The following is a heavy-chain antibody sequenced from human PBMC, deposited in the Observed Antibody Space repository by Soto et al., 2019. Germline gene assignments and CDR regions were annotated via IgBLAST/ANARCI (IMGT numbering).Heavy chain of an antibody. V-gene: IGHV1-8*01. D-gene: IGHD2-15*01. CDR1: GYSFTSYD. J-gene: IGHJ2*01. CDR3: ASEKAGWFDL. CDR2: MNPNSGNT. Sequence: QVQLVQSGAEVKKPGASVKVSCKASGYSFTSYDINWVRQATGQGLEWMGWMNPNSGNTGYAQKFQGRVTRTRNTSICIADMELTRLRSEGTAVYHGASEKAGWFDLWGRGTLVTFSS.